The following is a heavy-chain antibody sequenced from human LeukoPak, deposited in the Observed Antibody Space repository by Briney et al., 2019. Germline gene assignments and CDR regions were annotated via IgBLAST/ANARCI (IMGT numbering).Heavy chain of an antibody. CDR3: ARGGGYSSSWYYYYYYYMDV. CDR2: IYYSGST. J-gene: IGHJ6*03. D-gene: IGHD6-13*01. CDR1: GDSISTSNSY. Sequence: SETLSLTCTVSGDSISTSNSYWGWIRQPPGKGLEWIGSIYYSGSTYYNPSLKSRVTISVDTSKNQFSLKLSSVTAADTAVYYCARGGGYSSSWYYYYYYYMDVWGKGTTVTVSS. V-gene: IGHV4-39*07.